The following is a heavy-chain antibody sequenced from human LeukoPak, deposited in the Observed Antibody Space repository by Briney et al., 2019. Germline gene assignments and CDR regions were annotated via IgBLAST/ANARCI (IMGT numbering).Heavy chain of an antibody. D-gene: IGHD3-9*01. CDR3: ARVDSRYYYMDV. Sequence: PGGSLRLSCAASGFTFSSYDMHWVRQATGKGLEWVSAIGTAGDTYYPGSVKGRFTISRENAQNSLYLQMNSLRAGDTAVYYCARVDSRYYYMDVWGKGTTVTVSS. V-gene: IGHV3-13*01. CDR1: GFTFSSYD. J-gene: IGHJ6*03. CDR2: IGTAGDT.